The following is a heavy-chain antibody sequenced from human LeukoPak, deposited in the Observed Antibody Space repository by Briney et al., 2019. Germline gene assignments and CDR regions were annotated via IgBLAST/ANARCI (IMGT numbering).Heavy chain of an antibody. CDR3: ARGWLAETTVVTPYNY. CDR2: ITPIFRTP. J-gene: IGHJ4*02. CDR1: GGTLSSTT. Sequence: SVKVSCKASGGTLSSTTINWVRQAPGQGLEWMGGITPIFRTPNYAQKFQGRVTITAVESMSTAYMELSSLRSEDTAVYYCARGWLAETTVVTPYNYWGQGTLVTVSS. D-gene: IGHD2-21*02. V-gene: IGHV1-69*13.